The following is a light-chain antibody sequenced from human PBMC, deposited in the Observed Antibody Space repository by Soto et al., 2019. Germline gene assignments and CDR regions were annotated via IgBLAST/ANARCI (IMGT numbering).Light chain of an antibody. J-gene: IGLJ2*01. V-gene: IGLV1-40*01. CDR2: GNT. CDR1: SSDIGAGFD. Sequence: QSVLTQPPSVSGAPGQRVTISCSGSSSDIGAGFDVHWYQHLPGTAPKLLIYGNTNRPSGVPGRFSGSKSGTSASLVISGLQAEDEADYYCATWDGSLPAEVFGGGTKVTVL. CDR3: ATWDGSLPAEV.